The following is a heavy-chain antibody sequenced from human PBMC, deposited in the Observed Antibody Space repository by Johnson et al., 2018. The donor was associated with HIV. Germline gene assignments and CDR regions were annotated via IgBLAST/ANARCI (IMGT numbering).Heavy chain of an antibody. CDR2: INWNGGST. J-gene: IGHJ3*02. V-gene: IGHV3-20*04. CDR3: ARVGIAARFGAVDI. D-gene: IGHD6-6*01. Sequence: VHLVESGGGVVRPGGSLRLSCAASGFTFDDYGMSWVRQAPGKGLEWVSGINWNGGSTGYADSVKGRFTISRDNAKNSLYLQMNSLRAEDKALYYCARVGIAARFGAVDIWGQGTMVTVSS. CDR1: GFTFDDYG.